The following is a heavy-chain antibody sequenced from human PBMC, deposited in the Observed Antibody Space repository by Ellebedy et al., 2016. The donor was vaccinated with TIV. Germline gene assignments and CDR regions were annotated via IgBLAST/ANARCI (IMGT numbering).Heavy chain of an antibody. CDR1: GLTLSSNA. V-gene: IGHV3-30*04. CDR2: ISFDGSVR. CDR3: ARGETYYSGTSDYGFEY. J-gene: IGHJ4*02. D-gene: IGHD2-8*02. Sequence: GGSLRLXXAASGLTLSSNAMHWVRQAPGEGLEWLALISFDGSVRYYADSVKGRFTISRDNSKNTLYLQMNSLGDEDTAVYFCARGETYYSGTSDYGFEYWGQGTLVTVSS.